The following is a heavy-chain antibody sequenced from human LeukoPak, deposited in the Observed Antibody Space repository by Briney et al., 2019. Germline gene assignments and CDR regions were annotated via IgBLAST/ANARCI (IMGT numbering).Heavy chain of an antibody. Sequence: SETLSLTCAVYGGSFSGYYWSWIRQPPGKGLEWIGEINHSGSTNYNPSLKSRVTISVDTSKSQFSLKLSSVTAADTAVYYCARESSGSYGFDYWGQGTLVTVSS. CDR3: ARESSGSYGFDY. V-gene: IGHV4-34*01. CDR1: GGSFSGYY. CDR2: INHSGST. J-gene: IGHJ4*02. D-gene: IGHD3-10*01.